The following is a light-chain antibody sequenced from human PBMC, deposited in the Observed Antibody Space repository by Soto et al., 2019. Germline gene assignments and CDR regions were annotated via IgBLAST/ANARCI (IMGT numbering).Light chain of an antibody. Sequence: EIMLSQSPPTLSLTPGERATLSCRASQSVSSYLAWYQQKPGQAPRLLIYDASNRATGIPARFSGSGSGTDFTLTISSLEPEDFAVYYCQQRYNWPLTFGGGTKVDNK. V-gene: IGKV3-11*01. CDR1: QSVSSY. CDR3: QQRYNWPLT. CDR2: DAS. J-gene: IGKJ4*01.